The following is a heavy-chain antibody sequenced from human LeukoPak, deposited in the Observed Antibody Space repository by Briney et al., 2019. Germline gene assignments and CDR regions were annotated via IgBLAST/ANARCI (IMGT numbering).Heavy chain of an antibody. Sequence: GGSLRLSCAASGFTLSSYWMSWVRQTPGKGLEWVANIKQDGSEKYDVDSVKGRFTISRDNAKNSLYLQMNSLRAEDTAVYYCARGVAAFDNWGQGTLVTVSS. CDR1: GFTLSSYW. CDR2: IKQDGSEK. J-gene: IGHJ4*02. CDR3: ARGVAAFDN. V-gene: IGHV3-7*04. D-gene: IGHD3-3*01.